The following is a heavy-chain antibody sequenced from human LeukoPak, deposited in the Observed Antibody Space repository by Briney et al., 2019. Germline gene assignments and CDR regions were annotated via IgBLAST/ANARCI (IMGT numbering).Heavy chain of an antibody. Sequence: SETLSLTCAVYGGSFSGYYWNWIRQPPGEGLEWIGEINHSGSTNYNPSLKSRVTISVDTSKNQFSLKLSSVTAADTAVYYCARGRGDRSGYYRFDYWGQGTLVTVSA. J-gene: IGHJ4*02. CDR2: INHSGST. CDR3: ARGRGDRSGYYRFDY. CDR1: GGSFSGYY. D-gene: IGHD3-22*01. V-gene: IGHV4-34*01.